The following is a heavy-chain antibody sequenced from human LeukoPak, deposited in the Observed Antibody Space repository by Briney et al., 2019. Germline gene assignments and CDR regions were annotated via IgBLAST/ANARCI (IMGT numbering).Heavy chain of an antibody. J-gene: IGHJ3*02. CDR1: GGSISSYY. CDR3: ARRRDAFDI. CDR2: VYYSGST. Sequence: PSETLSLTCTVSGGSISSYYWSWIRQPPGKGLEWIGYVYYSGSTNYNPSLKSRVTISVDTSKSQFSLKLRSVTAADTAVYYCARRRDAFDIWGQGTMVTVSS. V-gene: IGHV4-59*08.